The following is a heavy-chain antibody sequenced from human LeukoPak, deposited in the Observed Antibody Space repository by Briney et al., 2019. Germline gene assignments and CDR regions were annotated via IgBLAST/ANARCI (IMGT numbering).Heavy chain of an antibody. CDR1: GYTFTSYG. V-gene: IGHV1-18*01. CDR2: ISAYNGNT. D-gene: IGHD3-16*01. Sequence: ASVKVSCTASGYTFTSYGISWVRQAPGQGLEWMGWISAYNGNTNYAQKLQGRVTMTTDTSTSTAYMELRSLRSDDTAVYYCARDMITFGGALFDYWGQGTLVTVSS. J-gene: IGHJ4*02. CDR3: ARDMITFGGALFDY.